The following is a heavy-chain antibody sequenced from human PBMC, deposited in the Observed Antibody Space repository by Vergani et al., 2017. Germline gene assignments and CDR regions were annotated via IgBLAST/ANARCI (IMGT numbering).Heavy chain of an antibody. CDR3: ARVATALSAFDI. CDR2: INHSGST. CDR1: VGSFSGYY. J-gene: IGHJ3*02. D-gene: IGHD5-12*01. Sequence: QVQLQQWGAGLLKPSETLSLTCAVYVGSFSGYYWSWIRQPPGKGLEWIGEINHSGSTNYNPSLKSRVTRSVDTSKNQFSLKLSSVAAADTAVYYCARVATALSAFDIWGQGTMVTVSS. V-gene: IGHV4-34*01.